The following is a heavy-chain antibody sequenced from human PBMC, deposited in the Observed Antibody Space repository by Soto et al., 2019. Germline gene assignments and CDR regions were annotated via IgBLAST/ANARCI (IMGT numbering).Heavy chain of an antibody. CDR3: ARAERFPRSWFDP. D-gene: IGHD6-19*01. V-gene: IGHV4-34*01. J-gene: IGHJ5*02. Sequence: PSETLSLTCGVYGGSFRNYYWIWVRQPPGKGLEWIGEVNHSGEATYNPSLQSRVTISLDTSNNHFSLKMTSVTAADTAMYLCARAERFPRSWFDPWGQGTQVTVSS. CDR1: GGSFRNYY. CDR2: VNHSGEA.